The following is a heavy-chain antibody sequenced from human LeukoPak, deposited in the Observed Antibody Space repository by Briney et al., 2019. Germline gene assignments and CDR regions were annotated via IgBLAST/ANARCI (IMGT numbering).Heavy chain of an antibody. CDR1: GFTFSSHW. CDR2: IKQDGSEK. V-gene: IGHV3-7*01. Sequence: GGFLRLSCVASGFTFSSHWMTWVRQAPGKGLEWVANIKQDGSEKYYVDSVKGRFTISRDNAKNSLYLQMNSLRAEDTAVYYCARVVSGWRLYYYYGMDVWGQGTTVTVSS. CDR3: ARVVSGWRLYYYYGMDV. J-gene: IGHJ6*02. D-gene: IGHD6-25*01.